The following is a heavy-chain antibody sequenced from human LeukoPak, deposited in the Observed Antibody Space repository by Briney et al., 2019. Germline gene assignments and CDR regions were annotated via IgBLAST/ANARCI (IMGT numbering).Heavy chain of an antibody. Sequence: PGGSLRLSCAASGFTFSSYGMHWVRQAPGKGLEWVACIRYDGSNKYYADSVKGRFTISRDNYKNTLYLQMNSLRAEDTAVYYCAKDWEGDYYDSRGLFDYWGQGTLVTVSS. CDR1: GFTFSSYG. CDR2: IRYDGSNK. CDR3: AKDWEGDYYDSRGLFDY. J-gene: IGHJ4*02. D-gene: IGHD3-22*01. V-gene: IGHV3-30*02.